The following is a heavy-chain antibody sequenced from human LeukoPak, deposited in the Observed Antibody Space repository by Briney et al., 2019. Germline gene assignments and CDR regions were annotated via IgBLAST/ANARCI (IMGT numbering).Heavy chain of an antibody. V-gene: IGHV3-74*01. CDR1: GFTVSSHW. CDR3: ARGVTLTHLPDH. D-gene: IGHD3-16*01. Sequence: GGSLRLSCAASGFTVSSHWMHWVCQTPGKGLVWVSRLKSDGTTTTYADSVKGRFTISRDNAKNTLYLQMYSLRAEDTAVYYCARGVTLTHLPDHWGQGTLVTVSS. CDR2: LKSDGTTT. J-gene: IGHJ4*02.